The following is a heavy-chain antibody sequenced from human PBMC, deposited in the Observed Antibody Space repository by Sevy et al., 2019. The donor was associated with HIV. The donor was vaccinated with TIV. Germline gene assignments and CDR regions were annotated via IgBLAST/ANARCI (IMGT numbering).Heavy chain of an antibody. CDR3: AKDSVYLVGEAFDI. D-gene: IGHD3-16*01. Sequence: GGSLRLSCVASGFTFNTYAMNWVRQTPGKGLEWVSAISGGGYSYDCTYYADSVKGRFEISKDNSKNTLYIQMNNLKTDYTAIYYCAKDSVYLVGEAFDIWGQGTMVTVSS. CDR2: ISGGGYSYDCT. V-gene: IGHV3-23*01. CDR1: GFTFNTYA. J-gene: IGHJ3*02.